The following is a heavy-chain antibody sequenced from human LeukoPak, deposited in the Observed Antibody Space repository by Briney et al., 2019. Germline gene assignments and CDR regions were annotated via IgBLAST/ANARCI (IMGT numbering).Heavy chain of an antibody. D-gene: IGHD2-21*01. CDR2: IYSGGST. Sequence: GGSLRLSCAASGFTVSSNYMSWVRQAPGKGLEWVSVIYSGGSTYYADSVKGRFTISRDNSKNTLYLQMNSLRAEDTAVYYCARVYTAYCGGDCYWDAFDIWGQGTMVTVSS. J-gene: IGHJ3*02. CDR1: GFTVSSNY. CDR3: ARVYTAYCGGDCYWDAFDI. V-gene: IGHV3-53*01.